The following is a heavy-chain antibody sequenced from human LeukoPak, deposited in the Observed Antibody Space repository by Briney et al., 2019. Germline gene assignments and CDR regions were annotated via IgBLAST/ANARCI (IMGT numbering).Heavy chain of an antibody. CDR1: GYTFTGYY. J-gene: IGHJ5*02. CDR3: ARSQLLGYCSSTSCYRWFDP. D-gene: IGHD2-2*02. Sequence: ASVKVSCKASGYTFTGYYMHWVRQAPGQGLEWMGWINPNSGGTNYAQKLQGRVTMTRDTSISTAYMELSRLRSDDTAVYYCARSQLLGYCSSTSCYRWFDPWGQGTLVTVSS. V-gene: IGHV1-2*02. CDR2: INPNSGGT.